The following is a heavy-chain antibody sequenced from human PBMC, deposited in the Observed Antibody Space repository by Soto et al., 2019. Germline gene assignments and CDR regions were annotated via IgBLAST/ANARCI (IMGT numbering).Heavy chain of an antibody. V-gene: IGHV3-33*01. CDR2: IWYDGSNK. D-gene: IGHD3-16*01. J-gene: IGHJ6*03. Sequence: GGSLRLSCAASGFTFSSYGMHWVRQAPGKGLEWVAVIWYDGSNKYYADSVKGRFTISRDNSKNTLYLQMNSLRAEDTDVYYCARERSWGRNYYYYYMDVWGKGTTVTVSS. CDR1: GFTFSSYG. CDR3: ARERSWGRNYYYYYMDV.